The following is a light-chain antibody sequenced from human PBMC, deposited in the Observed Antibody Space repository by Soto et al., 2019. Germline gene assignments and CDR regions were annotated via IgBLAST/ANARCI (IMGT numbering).Light chain of an antibody. CDR2: SNN. V-gene: IGLV1-44*01. CDR1: SSNIGSNT. J-gene: IGLJ3*02. Sequence: QSVLTQPPSASGTPGRRVTISCSGSSSNIGSNTVNWYQQLPGTAPTLLIYSNNQQPSGVPDRFSGSKSGTSASLAVNGLQSEDEADYYCAAWDDSLNGPLFGGGTKLTVL. CDR3: AAWDDSLNGPL.